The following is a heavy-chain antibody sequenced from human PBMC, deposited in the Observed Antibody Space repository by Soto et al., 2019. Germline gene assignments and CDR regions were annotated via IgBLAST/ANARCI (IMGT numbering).Heavy chain of an antibody. CDR1: GYSFTSYW. V-gene: IGHV5-51*01. J-gene: IGHJ6*02. Sequence: PGESLKISCKGSGYSFTSYWIGWVRQMPGKGLEWMGIIYPGDSDTRYSPSFQGQVTISADKSISTAYLQWSSLKASDTAMYYCARRSYYDSTGYLPYYGMDVWGQGTTVTVPS. D-gene: IGHD3-22*01. CDR2: IYPGDSDT. CDR3: ARRSYYDSTGYLPYYGMDV.